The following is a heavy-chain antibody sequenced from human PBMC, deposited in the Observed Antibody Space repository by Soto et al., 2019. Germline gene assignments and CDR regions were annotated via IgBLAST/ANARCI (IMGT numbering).Heavy chain of an antibody. V-gene: IGHV4-59*01. J-gene: IGHJ5*02. CDR2: VYHTGNT. D-gene: IGHD5-18*01. CDR1: GGSISSYY. Sequence: SETLSLTCTVAGGSISSYYWSWIRQPPGKGLEWIGYVYHTGNTNYNPSLKSRVTMSLDTSKNQFSLKLTSLTTADTAIYFCARGDVRGGYPVFQTWGQGTLVTVSS. CDR3: ARGDVRGGYPVFQT.